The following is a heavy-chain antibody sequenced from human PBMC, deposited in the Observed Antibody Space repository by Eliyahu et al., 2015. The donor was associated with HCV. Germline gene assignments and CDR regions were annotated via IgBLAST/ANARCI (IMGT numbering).Heavy chain of an antibody. CDR1: GGSLSGHY. Sequence: QVQLQQWGAGLLKPSETLSLXXAVXGGSLSGHYWSWXRPAPGKGLEWIGETNDTGGTSYNPSLWGRASTSIDPSKNQFSLKLTSVTAADTAVYFCAATRYYYDSSGYQFDYWGQGTLVTVSS. CDR3: AATRYYYDSSGYQFDY. CDR2: TNDTGGT. J-gene: IGHJ4*02. D-gene: IGHD3-22*01. V-gene: IGHV4-34*01.